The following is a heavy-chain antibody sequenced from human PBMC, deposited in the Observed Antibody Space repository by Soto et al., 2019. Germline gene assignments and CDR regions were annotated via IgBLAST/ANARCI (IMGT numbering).Heavy chain of an antibody. V-gene: IGHV4-39*01. Sequence: SETLSLTCTVSGGSISSSSYYWGWIRQPPGKGLEWIGSIYYSGSTYYNPSLKSRVTISVDTSKNQFSLKLSSVTAADTAVYYCASVFGWLQLHGFDYWGQGTLVTVSS. CDR1: GGSISSSSYY. J-gene: IGHJ4*02. CDR3: ASVFGWLQLHGFDY. CDR2: IYYSGST. D-gene: IGHD5-12*01.